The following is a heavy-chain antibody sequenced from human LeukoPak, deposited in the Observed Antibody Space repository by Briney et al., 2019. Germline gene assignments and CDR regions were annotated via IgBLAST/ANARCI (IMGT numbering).Heavy chain of an antibody. V-gene: IGHV1-2*02. CDR1: GYTFTGYY. Sequence: GASVKVSCKASGYTFTGYYMHWVRQAPGQGLEWMGWINPNSGGTNYAQKFQGRVTMTRDTSISTAYMELSRLRSDDTAVYYCARDDLRRQLDYGMDVWGQGTTVTVSS. J-gene: IGHJ6*02. CDR2: INPNSGGT. D-gene: IGHD5-18*01. CDR3: ARDDLRRQLDYGMDV.